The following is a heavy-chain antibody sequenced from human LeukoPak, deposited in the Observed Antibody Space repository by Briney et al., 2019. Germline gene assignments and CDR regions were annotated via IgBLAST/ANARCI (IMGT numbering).Heavy chain of an antibody. J-gene: IGHJ4*02. CDR3: ARSVAVAGRADY. CDR1: GYTFTSYG. Sequence: ASVKVSCKASGYTFTSYGISWVRQSPGQGLEWRGGISVYNGNTNDAQKLQARVTMTTDTSTSTAYMELRSMRSDDTAVYYCARSVAVAGRADYWGQGTLVTVSS. CDR2: ISVYNGNT. D-gene: IGHD6-19*01. V-gene: IGHV1-18*01.